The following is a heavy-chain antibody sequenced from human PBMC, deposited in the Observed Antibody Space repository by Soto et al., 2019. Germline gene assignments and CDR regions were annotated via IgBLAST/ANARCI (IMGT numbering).Heavy chain of an antibody. J-gene: IGHJ5*02. CDR3: ASGPTMVRGVLS. Sequence: QVQLQESGPGLVKPSETLSLTCTVSGGSISSYYWSWIRQPPGKGLEWIGYIYYSGSTNYNPSLKGRVTISVDTSKNRFSLKLSSVPAADTAVYYCASGPTMVRGVLSWGQGTLVTVSS. CDR2: IYYSGST. D-gene: IGHD3-10*01. V-gene: IGHV4-59*01. CDR1: GGSISSYY.